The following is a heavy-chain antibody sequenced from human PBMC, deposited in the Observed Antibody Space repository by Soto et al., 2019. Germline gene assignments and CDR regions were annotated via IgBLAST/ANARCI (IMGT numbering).Heavy chain of an antibody. CDR2: LFHTGNS. CDR3: ARSLHVTVAGYFDS. Sequence: SETLSLTCVVADYSISDGYYWGWVRQPPGKGLEWIGSLFHTGNSYYNPSLKSRVTISMDKSENQFFLNLTSVTAADTAVYYCARSLHVTVAGYFDSWGHGALVTAPQ. CDR1: DYSISDGYY. J-gene: IGHJ4*01. D-gene: IGHD6-19*01. V-gene: IGHV4-38-2*01.